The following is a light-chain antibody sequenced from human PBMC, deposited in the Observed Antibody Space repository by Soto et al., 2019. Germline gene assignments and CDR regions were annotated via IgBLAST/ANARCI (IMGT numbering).Light chain of an antibody. CDR1: QSVSSSY. CDR2: GAS. Sequence: EIVLTQSPGTLSLSPGERATLSCRASQSVSSSYLAWYQQKPGQAPRVLIHGASSRATGIPDRFSGSGSGTDFTLTISRLEPEDFAVYFCQQYGTPPPTVLGQGTKVEIK. CDR3: QQYGTPPPTV. J-gene: IGKJ2*01. V-gene: IGKV3-20*01.